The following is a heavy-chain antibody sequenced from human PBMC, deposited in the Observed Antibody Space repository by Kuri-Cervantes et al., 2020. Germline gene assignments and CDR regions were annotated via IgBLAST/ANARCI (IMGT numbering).Heavy chain of an antibody. CDR1: GFTFSSYA. J-gene: IGHJ6*02. CDR3: ARPSGDGGNPYYGMDV. D-gene: IGHD4-23*01. CDR2: ISYDGSNK. V-gene: IGHV3-30-3*01. Sequence: GGSLRLSCAASGFTFSSYAMHWVRQAPGKGLEWVAVISYDGSNKYYADSVKGRFTISRDNSKNTLYLQMNSLRAEDTAVYYCARPSGDGGNPYYGMDVWGQGTTVTVSS.